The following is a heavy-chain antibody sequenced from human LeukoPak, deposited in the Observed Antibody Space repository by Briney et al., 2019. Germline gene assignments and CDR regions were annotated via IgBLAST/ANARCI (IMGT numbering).Heavy chain of an antibody. J-gene: IGHJ6*02. D-gene: IGHD3-10*01. Sequence: PSETLSLTCAVYGGSFSGYYWSWIRQPPGKGLEWIGYIYYSGSTNYNPSLKSRVTISVDTSKNQFSLKLSSVTAADTAVYYCARSFIYGSGSYYPPDRHPYYYYGMDVWGQGTTVTVSS. CDR2: IYYSGST. CDR1: GGSFSGYY. CDR3: ARSFIYGSGSYYPPDRHPYYYYGMDV. V-gene: IGHV4-59*08.